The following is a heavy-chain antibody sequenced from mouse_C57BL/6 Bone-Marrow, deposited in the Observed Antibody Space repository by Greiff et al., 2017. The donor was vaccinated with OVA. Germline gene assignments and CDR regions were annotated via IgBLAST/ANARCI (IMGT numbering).Heavy chain of an antibody. CDR1: GFTFSDFY. Sequence: EVNVVESGGGLVQSGRSLRLSCATSGFTFSDFYMEWVRQAPGKGLEWIAASRNKANDYTTEYSASVKGRFIVSRDTSQSILYLQMNALRAEDTAIYYCARDARLRRGYAMDYWGQGTSVTVSS. D-gene: IGHD2-4*01. V-gene: IGHV7-1*01. CDR2: SRNKANDYTT. J-gene: IGHJ4*01. CDR3: ARDARLRRGYAMDY.